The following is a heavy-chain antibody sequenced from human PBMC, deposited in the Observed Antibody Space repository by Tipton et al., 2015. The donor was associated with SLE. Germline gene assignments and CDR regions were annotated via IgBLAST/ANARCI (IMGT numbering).Heavy chain of an antibody. D-gene: IGHD5-18*01. V-gene: IGHV3-30*02. J-gene: IGHJ6*02. CDR1: GFSFSGYG. CDR3: AKPGGNGYFYYYYGLDV. CDR2: IRYDGIGN. Sequence: SGFSFSGYGMHWVRQAPGKGLEWVAFIRYDGIGNYYVDFVRGRFTISRDNSKNTLYLQMNSLRPEDTAVYYCAKPGGNGYFYYYYGLDVWGQGTTVTVSS.